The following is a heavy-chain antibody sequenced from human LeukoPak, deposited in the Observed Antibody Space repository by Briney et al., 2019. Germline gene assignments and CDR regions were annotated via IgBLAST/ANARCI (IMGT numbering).Heavy chain of an antibody. CDR1: GFTFSSYG. J-gene: IGHJ4*02. V-gene: IGHV3-30*02. CDR3: AKRSGSGGPFDY. Sequence: PGGSLRLSCAASGFTFSSYGMHWVRQAPGKGLEWVAFIRYDGSDKYYADSVKGRFTISRDNSKNTIYLQMSSLRAEDTAIYYCAKRSGSGGPFDYWGQGILVTVSS. CDR2: IRYDGSDK. D-gene: IGHD3-10*01.